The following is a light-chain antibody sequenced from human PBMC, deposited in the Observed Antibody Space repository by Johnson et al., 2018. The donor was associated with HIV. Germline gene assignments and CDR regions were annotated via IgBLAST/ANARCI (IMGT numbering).Light chain of an antibody. J-gene: IGLJ1*01. CDR2: ENN. Sequence: QSVLTQPPSVSAAPGQKVTISCSGSSSNIGNNYVSWYQQLPGTAPKLLIYENNKRPSGIPDRFSGTKSGTSATLGITGLTTGDEADYYCGTWASSLSAGGVFGTGTKVTVL. CDR1: SSNIGNNY. CDR3: GTWASSLSAGGV. V-gene: IGLV1-51*02.